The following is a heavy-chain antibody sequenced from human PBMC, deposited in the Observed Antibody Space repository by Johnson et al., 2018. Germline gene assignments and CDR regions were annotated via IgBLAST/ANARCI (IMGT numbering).Heavy chain of an antibody. Sequence: VQLVESGAEVKKPGESLKISCKGSGYSFTSYWIGWVRQMPGKGLEWMGIIYPGDSDTRYSPSFQGQVTISADKSINTAYLQWSSLEASDTAMYYCARPRICSGGSCNGFDPGGQGTLVTVSS. D-gene: IGHD2-15*01. CDR1: GYSFTSYW. CDR3: ARPRICSGGSCNGFDP. CDR2: IYPGDSDT. J-gene: IGHJ5*02. V-gene: IGHV5-51*03.